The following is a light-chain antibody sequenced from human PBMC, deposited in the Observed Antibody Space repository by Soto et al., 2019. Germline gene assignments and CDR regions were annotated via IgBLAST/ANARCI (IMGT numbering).Light chain of an antibody. CDR3: QQYGSPRGT. J-gene: IGKJ1*01. CDR2: AAS. CDR1: QTISKSD. V-gene: IGKV3-20*01. Sequence: EIVLTQSPASLSLSPGEGAALSCRASQTISKSDLAWYKQKPGQPPRLLVYAASSRATGLPARFSGSGSGTDFTLTISRLEPEDFAIYYCQQYGSPRGTFGQGTKVEI.